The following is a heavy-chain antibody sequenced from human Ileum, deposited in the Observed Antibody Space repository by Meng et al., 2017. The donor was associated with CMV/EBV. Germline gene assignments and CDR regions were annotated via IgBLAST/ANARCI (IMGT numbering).Heavy chain of an antibody. V-gene: IGHV3-23*01. D-gene: IGHD4-17*01. Sequence: LTCPGYTFTVSNYPRAWVRQAPGKGLEWVSSITANGGTTFYADSLKGRFTISRDNSRSTLFLQMNSLRADDTAVYYCAKGDYVFDNWGHGTLVTVSS. J-gene: IGHJ4*01. CDR1: TFTVSNYP. CDR3: AKGDYVFDN. CDR2: ITANGGTT.